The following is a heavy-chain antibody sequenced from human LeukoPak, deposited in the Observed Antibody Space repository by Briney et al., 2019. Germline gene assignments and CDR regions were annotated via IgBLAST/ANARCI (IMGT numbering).Heavy chain of an antibody. CDR2: VSNSGDTT. Sequence: PGGSLRLSCVASGFTFSTYGMIWVRQAPGKEPEWVSLVSNSGDTTNYADSVKGRFTISRDNSKNTLYLQMDSMRAEDTAAYYCANIGSSTFGSTGFWGQGTLVTVSS. CDR1: GFTFSTYG. D-gene: IGHD3-16*01. CDR3: ANIGSSTFGSTGF. V-gene: IGHV3-23*01. J-gene: IGHJ4*02.